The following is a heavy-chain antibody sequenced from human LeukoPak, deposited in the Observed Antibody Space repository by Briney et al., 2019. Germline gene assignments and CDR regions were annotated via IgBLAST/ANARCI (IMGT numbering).Heavy chain of an antibody. J-gene: IGHJ4*02. CDR1: GFTFSSYA. V-gene: IGHV3-23*01. D-gene: IGHD3-3*01. Sequence: QPGGSLRLSCAASGFTFSSYAMSWDRQAPGKGLEWVSAISGSGGSTYYADSVKGRFTISRDNSKNTLYLQMNSLRAEDTAVYYCAASSEWLLSIDYWGQGTLVTVSS. CDR2: ISGSGGST. CDR3: AASSEWLLSIDY.